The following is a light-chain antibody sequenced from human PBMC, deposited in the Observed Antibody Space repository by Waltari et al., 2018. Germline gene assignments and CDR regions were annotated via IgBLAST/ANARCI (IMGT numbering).Light chain of an antibody. Sequence: SRASAMCGTYVATYRQRPGQSPGLLIYDASYRATGIPARFSGSGSETDFTLTISSLQPEDFAVDYCQQRRSLPLTFGGGTRVQI. CDR3: QQRRSLPLT. V-gene: IGKV3-11*01. CDR1: AMCGTY. CDR2: DAS. J-gene: IGKJ4*01.